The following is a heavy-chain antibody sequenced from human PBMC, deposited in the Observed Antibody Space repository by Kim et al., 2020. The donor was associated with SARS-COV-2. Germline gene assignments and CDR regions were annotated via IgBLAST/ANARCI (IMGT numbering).Heavy chain of an antibody. V-gene: IGHV1-46*01. J-gene: IGHJ4*02. CDR3: ARGGMTQGDVDDSDY. CDR2: INPGGGST. D-gene: IGHD1-1*01. CDR1: GYTFINYY. Sequence: ASVKVSCKTSGYTFINYYIHWFRQAPGQGLEWMGMINPGGGSTSYTQKFQDRVTMTRDTSTSTVYMELNSLTSEDTAIYFCARGGMTQGDVDDSDYWGQG.